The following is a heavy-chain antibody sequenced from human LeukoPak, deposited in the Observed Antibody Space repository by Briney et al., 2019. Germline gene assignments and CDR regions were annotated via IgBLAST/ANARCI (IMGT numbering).Heavy chain of an antibody. CDR3: ARAGHGSLYYFDY. J-gene: IGHJ4*02. Sequence: GGSLRLSCAASGFTFDDYAMHWVRQAPGKGLEWVSLISWDGGSTYYADSVKGRFTISRDNSKNSLYLQMNSLRAEDTALYYCARAGHGSLYYFDYWGQGTLVTVSS. CDR2: ISWDGGST. V-gene: IGHV3-43D*04. D-gene: IGHD1-14*01. CDR1: GFTFDDYA.